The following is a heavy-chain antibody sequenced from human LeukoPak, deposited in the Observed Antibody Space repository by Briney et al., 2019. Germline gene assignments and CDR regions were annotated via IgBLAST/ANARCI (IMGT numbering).Heavy chain of an antibody. CDR1: GYTLTELS. Sequence: GASVKVSCKVSGYTLTELSMHWVRQAPGKGLEWMGGFDPEDGETIYAQKFQGRVTMTEDTSTDTAYMELSSLRSEDTAVYYCARDPSITIFGVVIDTYAFDIWGQGTMVTVSS. CDR2: FDPEDGET. V-gene: IGHV1-24*01. D-gene: IGHD3-3*01. J-gene: IGHJ3*02. CDR3: ARDPSITIFGVVIDTYAFDI.